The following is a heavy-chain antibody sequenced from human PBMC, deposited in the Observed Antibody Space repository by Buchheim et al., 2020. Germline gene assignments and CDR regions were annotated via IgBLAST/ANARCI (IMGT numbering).Heavy chain of an antibody. V-gene: IGHV3-30*04. CDR3: ARDEDGVGLNYDFWSAPDY. D-gene: IGHD3-3*01. Sequence: QVQLVESGGGVVQPGRSLRLSCAASGFTFSSYAMHWVRQAPGKGLEWVAVISYDGSNKYYADSVKGRFTISRDNSKTTLYLQMNSLRAEDTAVYYCARDEDGVGLNYDFWSAPDYWGQGTL. J-gene: IGHJ4*02. CDR2: ISYDGSNK. CDR1: GFTFSSYA.